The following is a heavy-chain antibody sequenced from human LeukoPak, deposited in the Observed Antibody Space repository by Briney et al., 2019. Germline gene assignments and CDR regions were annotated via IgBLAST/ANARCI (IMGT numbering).Heavy chain of an antibody. CDR2: IIPIFGTA. CDR1: GYTFTSYA. J-gene: IGHJ6*03. Sequence: ASVKVSCKASGYTFTSYAISWVRQAPGQGLEWMGGIIPIFGTANYAQKFQGRVTITADESTSTAYMELSSLRSEDTAVYYCARGYGSGSYTHYYYYYMDVWGKGTTVTISS. CDR3: ARGYGSGSYTHYYYYYMDV. D-gene: IGHD3-10*01. V-gene: IGHV1-69*13.